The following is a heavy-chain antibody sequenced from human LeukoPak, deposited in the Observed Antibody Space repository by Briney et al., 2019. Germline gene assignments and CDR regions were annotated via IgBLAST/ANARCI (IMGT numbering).Heavy chain of an antibody. D-gene: IGHD5-24*01. J-gene: IGHJ4*02. CDR1: GFTFSTYW. CDR3: ARERRDGYKLHYFDY. CDR2: INVDGSST. Sequence: GSLRLSCAASGFTFSTYWMHWVRQAPGKGLVWVSRINVDGSSTNYADSVKGRFTVSRDNAKNTLYLSLNSLRAEDTAVYYCARERRDGYKLHYFDYWGQGTLVTVSS. V-gene: IGHV3-74*01.